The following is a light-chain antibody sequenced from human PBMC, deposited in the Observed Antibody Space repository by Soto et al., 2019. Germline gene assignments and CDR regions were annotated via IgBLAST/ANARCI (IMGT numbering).Light chain of an antibody. CDR1: QNIMTW. V-gene: IGKV1-5*03. CDR2: KAS. CDR3: QQYNAYSPWT. J-gene: IGKJ1*01. Sequence: DIQMTQSPSTLSASIGDRVTITCRASQNIMTWLAWHQQKPGKAPKLLIFKASDLDVGVPSRFARSGSGTEFALTISNLQPDDVATYYCQQYNAYSPWTFGQGTKVEIK.